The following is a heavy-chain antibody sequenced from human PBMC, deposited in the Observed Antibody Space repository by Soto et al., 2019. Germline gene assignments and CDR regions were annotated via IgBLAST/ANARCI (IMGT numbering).Heavy chain of an antibody. CDR3: ARERTVAGNDY. V-gene: IGHV1-8*01. CDR1: GYTFTSYD. D-gene: IGHD6-19*01. J-gene: IGHJ4*02. Sequence: QVQLVQSGAEVKKPGASVKVSCKASGYTFTSYDINWVRQAPGQGLEWMGWMNPNSGNTGYAQKFQGRVTMTRNTSISTAYMELGSLRSEDAAVYDCARERTVAGNDYWGQGTLVTVSS. CDR2: MNPNSGNT.